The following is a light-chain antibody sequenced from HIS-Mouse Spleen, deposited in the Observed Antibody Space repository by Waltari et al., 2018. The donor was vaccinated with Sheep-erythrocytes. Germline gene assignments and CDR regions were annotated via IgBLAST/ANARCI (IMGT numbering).Light chain of an antibody. V-gene: IGKV1-8*01. Sequence: AIRMTQSPSSLSASPGDRVTITCRASQGISNYLAWYQQKPGKAPKLLIYAASTLQRGVPSRFRGSGSETDFTLTISCLQSEDFATYYCQQYYSYPYTFGQGTKLEIK. J-gene: IGKJ2*01. CDR1: QGISNY. CDR2: AAS. CDR3: QQYYSYPYT.